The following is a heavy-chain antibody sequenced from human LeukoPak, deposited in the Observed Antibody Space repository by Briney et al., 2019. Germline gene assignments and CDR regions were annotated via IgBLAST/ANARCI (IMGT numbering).Heavy chain of an antibody. CDR1: GFSLRTSGMC. J-gene: IGHJ4*02. CDR2: IDWDDDK. V-gene: IGHV2-70*11. CDR3: ARMDSSSWYGY. Sequence: SGPTLLNPTQTHTLTCTFSGFSLRTSGMCVSWIRQPPGKALEWLARIDWDDDKYYSTSLKTRLTISKDTSKNQVVLTMTNMDPVDTATYYCARMDSSSWYGYWGQGTLVTVSS. D-gene: IGHD6-13*01.